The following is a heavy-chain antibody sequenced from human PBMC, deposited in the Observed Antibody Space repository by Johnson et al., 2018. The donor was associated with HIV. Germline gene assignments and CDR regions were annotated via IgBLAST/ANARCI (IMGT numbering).Heavy chain of an antibody. CDR2: ISYDGSNK. CDR3: ARERRSTNTWYVRDAFDI. V-gene: IGHV3-30-3*01. CDR1: GFTLTTYA. Sequence: QVQLVESGGGLVQPGRSLRLSCAASGFTLTTYAMHWVRQAPGKGLEWVAVISYDGSNKSYADSVKGRFTISRDNSKNTLYLQMNSLRAEDTAVYYCARERRSTNTWYVRDAFDIWGQGTMVTVSS. D-gene: IGHD2-2*01. J-gene: IGHJ3*02.